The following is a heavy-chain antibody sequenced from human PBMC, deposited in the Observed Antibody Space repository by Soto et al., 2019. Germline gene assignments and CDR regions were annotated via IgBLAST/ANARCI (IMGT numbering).Heavy chain of an antibody. D-gene: IGHD6-13*01. J-gene: IGHJ6*03. Sequence: PAGGSLRLSCAASGFTFSSYAMSWVRQAPGKGLEWVSAISGSGGSTYYADSVKGRFTISRDNSKNTLYLQMNSLRAEDTAVYYCAKGGGIAAAGTNYYYYMDVWGKGTTFTVSS. CDR2: ISGSGGST. V-gene: IGHV3-23*01. CDR3: AKGGGIAAAGTNYYYYMDV. CDR1: GFTFSSYA.